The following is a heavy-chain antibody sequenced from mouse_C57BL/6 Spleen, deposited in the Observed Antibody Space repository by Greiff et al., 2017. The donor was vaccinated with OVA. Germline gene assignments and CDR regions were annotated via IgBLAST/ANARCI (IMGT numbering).Heavy chain of an antibody. J-gene: IGHJ3*01. Sequence: EVKLVESGGGLVKPGGSLKLSCAASGFTFSSYSMSWVRQTPGKRLEWVATIRDGGSYTYYPDNVKGRFTISRDNAKNNLYLQMSHLKSEDTAMYYCARGGGNSWFAYWGQGTLVTVSA. CDR3: ARGGGNSWFAY. D-gene: IGHD2-1*01. CDR2: IRDGGSYT. V-gene: IGHV5-4*03. CDR1: GFTFSSYS.